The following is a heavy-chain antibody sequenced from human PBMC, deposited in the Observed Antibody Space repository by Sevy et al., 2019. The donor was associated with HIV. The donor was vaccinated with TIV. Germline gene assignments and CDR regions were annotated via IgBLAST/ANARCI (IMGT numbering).Heavy chain of an antibody. Sequence: GGSLRLSCVVSTFTFSDYYMTWIRQAPGKGLEWIPHIGSGGTITSHGDSVKGRFTNSRDKAKNSLYLQMNSLRAEDTAVYYWARVRYNYGSYYFDYWGQGTLVTVSS. CDR2: IGSGGTIT. J-gene: IGHJ4*02. D-gene: IGHD5-18*01. V-gene: IGHV3-11*01. CDR1: TFTFSDYY. CDR3: ARVRYNYGSYYFDY.